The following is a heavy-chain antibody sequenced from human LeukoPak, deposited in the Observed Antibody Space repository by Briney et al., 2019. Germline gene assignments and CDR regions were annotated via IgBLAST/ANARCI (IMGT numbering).Heavy chain of an antibody. CDR3: ARDPYYYDSSGYHH. CDR2: ISAYNGNT. J-gene: IGHJ5*02. V-gene: IGHV1-18*01. Sequence: ASVKVSCKASGYTFTSYGISWVRQAPGQGLVWMGWISAYNGNTNYAQKLQGRVTMTTDTSTSTAYMELRSLRSDDTAVYYCARDPYYYDSSGYHHWGQGTLVTVSS. D-gene: IGHD3-22*01. CDR1: GYTFTSYG.